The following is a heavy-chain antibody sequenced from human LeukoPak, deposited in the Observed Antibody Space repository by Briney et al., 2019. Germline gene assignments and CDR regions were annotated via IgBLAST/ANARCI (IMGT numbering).Heavy chain of an antibody. Sequence: ASETLSLTCTVSGVSVSSHYWSWIRQPPGKGLEWIGFIYYSGSTNSNPSLKRRLSLTVDTFTKQFFLKLNAAPAADTAGFFCASRRAAAGTAWYFDRWGRGTLVTVSS. D-gene: IGHD6-13*01. CDR1: GVSVSSHY. J-gene: IGHJ2*01. V-gene: IGHV4-59*08. CDR3: ASRRAAAGTAWYFDR. CDR2: IYYSGST.